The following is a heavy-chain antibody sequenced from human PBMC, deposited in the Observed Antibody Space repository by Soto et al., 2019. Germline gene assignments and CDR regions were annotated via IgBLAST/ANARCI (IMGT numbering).Heavy chain of an antibody. CDR3: SCYVGVRGYFAY. J-gene: IGHJ4*02. CDR1: GGTFSSYT. CDR2: IIPILGIA. D-gene: IGHD3-10*01. Sequence: QVQLVQSGAEVKKPGSSVKVSCKASGGTFSSYTISWVRQAPGQGLEWRGRIIPILGIANYAQKFQGRVTNTADKATRTAYMELSSLRCKDAAVYYCSCYVGVRGYFAYLGQGTLVTVSS. V-gene: IGHV1-69*02.